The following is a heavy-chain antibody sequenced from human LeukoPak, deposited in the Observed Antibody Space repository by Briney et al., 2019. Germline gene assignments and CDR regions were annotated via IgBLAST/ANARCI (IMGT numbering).Heavy chain of an antibody. D-gene: IGHD3-10*01. CDR1: GCSFSTYW. CDR3: ARASWEFLDPYYFDY. V-gene: IGHV5-51*01. J-gene: IGHJ4*02. CDR2: ICPGDSDT. Sequence: GESLKISCKGSGCSFSTYWIGWVRQMPGKGLEWMGIICPGDSDTRYSPSFQGQVTISADNSISTAYLQWSSLKTSDTAIYYCARASWEFLDPYYFDYWGQGALVSVSS.